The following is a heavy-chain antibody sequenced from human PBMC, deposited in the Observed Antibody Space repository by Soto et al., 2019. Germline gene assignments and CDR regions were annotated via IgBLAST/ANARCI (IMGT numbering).Heavy chain of an antibody. J-gene: IGHJ4*02. Sequence: GGSLRLSCAASGFTFSDYYMSWIRQAPGKGLEWVSYISSSGSTIYYADSVKGRFTISRDNAKNSLYLQMNSLRAEDTAVYYCARDWSRRYCSSTSCYLDYWGQGTLVTV. D-gene: IGHD2-2*01. CDR1: GFTFSDYY. V-gene: IGHV3-11*01. CDR3: ARDWSRRYCSSTSCYLDY. CDR2: ISSSGSTI.